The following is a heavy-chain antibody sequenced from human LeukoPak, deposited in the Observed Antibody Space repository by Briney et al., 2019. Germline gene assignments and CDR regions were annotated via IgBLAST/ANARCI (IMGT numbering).Heavy chain of an antibody. J-gene: IGHJ5*02. D-gene: IGHD3-10*01. CDR2: IYYSGST. Sequence: PSETLSLTCTVSGGSIRNSSFYWGWIRQPPGKGLKWIGSIYYSGSTYYNPSLKTRVTMSVDTSKNQFSLKLSSVTATDTAMYFCATQSRDYYDSGSYYNWFDPWGQGTLVTVSS. CDR1: GGSIRNSSFY. CDR3: ATQSRDYYDSGSYYNWFDP. V-gene: IGHV4-39*01.